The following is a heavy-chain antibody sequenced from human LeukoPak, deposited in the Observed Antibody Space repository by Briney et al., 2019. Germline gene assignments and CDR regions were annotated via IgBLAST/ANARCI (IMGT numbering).Heavy chain of an antibody. J-gene: IGHJ5*02. Sequence: SETLSLTCTVSGGSISSSSYYWGWIRQPPGKGLEWIGSIYYSGSTYYNPSLKSRVTISVDTSKNQFSLKLSSVTAADTAVYYCARVVSCSGGSCYQGGWFDPWGQGTLVTVSS. D-gene: IGHD2-15*01. CDR2: IYYSGST. CDR1: GGSISSSSYY. V-gene: IGHV4-39*07. CDR3: ARVVSCSGGSCYQGGWFDP.